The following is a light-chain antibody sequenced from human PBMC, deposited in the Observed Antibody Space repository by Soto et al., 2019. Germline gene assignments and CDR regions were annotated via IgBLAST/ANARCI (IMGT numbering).Light chain of an antibody. J-gene: IGKJ4*01. CDR1: QSVSSN. Sequence: EIVMTQSPATLSVYKGEKATLSCRASQSVSSNLAWYQQKPGQTPKLLIYVASTKATGIPARFSGSGSGTEFTLTISSLQSEECAVYDCQQYNVWPLTFGGGTKVEFK. V-gene: IGKV3-15*01. CDR3: QQYNVWPLT. CDR2: VAS.